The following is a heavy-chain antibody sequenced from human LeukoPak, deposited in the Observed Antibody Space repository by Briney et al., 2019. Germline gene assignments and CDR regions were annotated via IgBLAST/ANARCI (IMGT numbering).Heavy chain of an antibody. D-gene: IGHD2-2*01. CDR3: ARGYCSSTSCYHLDY. CDR2: IYYSGST. CDR1: GGSISSYY. V-gene: IGHV4-59*01. Sequence: SETLSLTCTVSGGSISSYYWSWIRQPPGKGLEWIGYIYYSGSTNYNPSLKSRVTISVDTSKSQFSLKLSSVTAADTAVYYCARGYCSSTSCYHLDYWGQGTLVTVSS. J-gene: IGHJ4*02.